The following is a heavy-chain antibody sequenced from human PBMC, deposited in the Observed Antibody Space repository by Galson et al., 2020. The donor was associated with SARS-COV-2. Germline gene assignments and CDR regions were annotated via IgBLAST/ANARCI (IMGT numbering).Heavy chain of an antibody. J-gene: IGHJ3*02. CDR1: GFTFSSYD. CDR3: AKIAATGDAFDI. V-gene: IGHV3-13*01. D-gene: IGHD6-13*01. CDR2: IDTAAYT. Sequence: ESLKISCAASGFTFSSYDMHWVRQPTGKRLEWVSAIDTAAYTYYTDSVKGRFTISRENAKKSLYLQMNSLRAEDTAVYYCAKIAATGDAFDIWGQGTVVSVSS.